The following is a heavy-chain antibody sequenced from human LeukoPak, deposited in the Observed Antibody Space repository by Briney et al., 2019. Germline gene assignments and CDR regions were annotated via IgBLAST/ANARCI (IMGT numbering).Heavy chain of an antibody. CDR3: ATGREYILRFLEWSDAFDI. CDR1: GYTFTGYY. V-gene: IGHV1-2*02. Sequence: ASVKVSCKASGYTFTGYYMHWVRQPPGPGLEWMGWINPNSGGTNYAQKFQGRVTMNRDTSISTAYMELSSLRSDDTAVYYCATGREYILRFLEWSDAFDIWGQGTMVTVSS. CDR2: INPNSGGT. J-gene: IGHJ3*02. D-gene: IGHD3-3*01.